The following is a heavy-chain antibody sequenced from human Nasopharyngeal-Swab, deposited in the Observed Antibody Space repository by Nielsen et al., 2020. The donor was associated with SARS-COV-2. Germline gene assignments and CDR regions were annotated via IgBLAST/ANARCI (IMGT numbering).Heavy chain of an antibody. V-gene: IGHV3-30-3*01. D-gene: IGHD3-10*01. Sequence: GESLKISCAASGFTFSSYAMHWVRQAPGKGLEWVAVISYDESNKYYADSVKGRFTISRDNSKNTLYLQMNGLRAEDTAVYYCARVAGITMVRGVDYWGQGTLVTVSS. J-gene: IGHJ4*02. CDR1: GFTFSSYA. CDR2: ISYDESNK. CDR3: ARVAGITMVRGVDY.